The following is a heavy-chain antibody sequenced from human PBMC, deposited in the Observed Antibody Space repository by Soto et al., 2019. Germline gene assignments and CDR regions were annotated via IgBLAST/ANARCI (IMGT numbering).Heavy chain of an antibody. V-gene: IGHV3-64*01. CDR2: ISSNGGST. J-gene: IGHJ4*02. CDR3: ARDDLPLLWFGELSLFDY. D-gene: IGHD3-10*01. Sequence: GGSLRLSCAASGFTFSSYAMHWVRQAPGKGLEYVSVISSNGGSTYYANSVKGRFTISRDNSKNTLYLQMGSLRAEDMAVYYCARDDLPLLWFGELSLFDYWGQGT. CDR1: GFTFSSYA.